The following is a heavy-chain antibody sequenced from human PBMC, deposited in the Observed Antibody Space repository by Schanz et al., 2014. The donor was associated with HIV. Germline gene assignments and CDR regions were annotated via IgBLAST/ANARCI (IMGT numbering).Heavy chain of an antibody. CDR2: IIPVFGTT. Sequence: QVQLVQSGAEVQKPGSSVKVSCKASGGTFMTYAISWVRQAPGQGLEWMGGIIPVFGTTNYAQKFQGRVTITADKSTSTAYMELSSLRSEDTAVYYCARDVQPLYGMDVWGQGTTVTVSS. V-gene: IGHV1-69*06. D-gene: IGHD5-18*01. CDR3: ARDVQPLYGMDV. CDR1: GGTFMTYA. J-gene: IGHJ6*02.